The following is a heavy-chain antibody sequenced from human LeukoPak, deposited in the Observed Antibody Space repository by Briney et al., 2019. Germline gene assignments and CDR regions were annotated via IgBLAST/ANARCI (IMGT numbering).Heavy chain of an antibody. J-gene: IGHJ5*02. V-gene: IGHV3-23*01. CDR3: ANLGYCSGGSCYYSWFDP. D-gene: IGHD2-15*01. CDR2: ISTGGDNR. CDR1: GFTFSRYA. Sequence: GGSLRLSCAASGFTFSRYAMNWVRQAPEKGLEWVSYISTGGDNRFYADSVKGRFTISRDNSKNTLYLQMNSLRAEDTAVYYCANLGYCSGGSCYYSWFDPWGQGTLVTVSS.